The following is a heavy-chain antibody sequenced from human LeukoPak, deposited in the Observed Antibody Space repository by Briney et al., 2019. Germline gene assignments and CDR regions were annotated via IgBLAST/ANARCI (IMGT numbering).Heavy chain of an antibody. D-gene: IGHD2-2*01. CDR2: IKEDGSDK. V-gene: IGHV3-7*01. CDR3: ARLGSTSCPISFDY. J-gene: IGHJ4*02. CDR1: GFTFSSYW. Sequence: GGSLRLSCAASGFTFSSYWMTWVRQAPGKGLEWVATIKEDGSDKYYVDSVKGRFTISRDNAKNSLYLQMNSLRAEDTAVYYCARLGSTSCPISFDYWGQGTLVTVSS.